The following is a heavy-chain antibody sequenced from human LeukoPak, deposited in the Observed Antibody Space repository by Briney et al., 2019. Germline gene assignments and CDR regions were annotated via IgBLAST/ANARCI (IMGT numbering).Heavy chain of an antibody. Sequence: GGSLRLSCAAFGFTFSDYNMNWVRQAPGKGLEWVSVISSSSTYIYYADSVKGRFTISRDNAKNSLYLQMNSLRAEDTAVYYCARVSTAASLAIDYWGQGTLVTVST. D-gene: IGHD6-13*01. CDR2: ISSSSTYI. V-gene: IGHV3-21*06. J-gene: IGHJ4*02. CDR1: GFTFSDYN. CDR3: ARVSTAASLAIDY.